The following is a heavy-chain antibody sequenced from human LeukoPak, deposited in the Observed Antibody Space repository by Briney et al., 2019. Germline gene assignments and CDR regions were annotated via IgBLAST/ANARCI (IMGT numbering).Heavy chain of an antibody. V-gene: IGHV3-48*03. J-gene: IGHJ4*02. CDR2: ISTSGDSM. Sequence: PGGSLRLSCVASGFTFSSYEVNWVRQAPGKGLEWVSYISTSGDSMYYADSVKGRFTISRDNVKNSPFLQMNSLRAEDTAVYYCARGSGFVFDYWGQGTLVTVSA. CDR3: ARGSGFVFDY. CDR1: GFTFSSYE. D-gene: IGHD1-26*01.